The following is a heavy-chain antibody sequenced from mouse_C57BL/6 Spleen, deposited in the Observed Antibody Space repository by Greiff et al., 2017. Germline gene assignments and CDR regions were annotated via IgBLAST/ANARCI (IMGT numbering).Heavy chain of an antibody. D-gene: IGHD4-1*01. CDR1: GYTFTSYW. CDR3: GWDGGDY. Sequence: QVQLLQPGAELVKPGASVKVSCKASGYTFTSYWMHWVKQRPGKGLEWIGRIHPSDSDTNYNEKFKGKATLTVDKSSSTDYMQISSQTSEDAAVYCGGWDGGDYWGQGTTLTVSS. J-gene: IGHJ2*01. V-gene: IGHV1-74*01. CDR2: IHPSDSDT.